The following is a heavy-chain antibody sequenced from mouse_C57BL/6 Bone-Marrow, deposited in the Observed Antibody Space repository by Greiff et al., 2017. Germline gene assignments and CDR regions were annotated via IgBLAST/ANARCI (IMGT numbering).Heavy chain of an antibody. D-gene: IGHD2-3*01. CDR2: IHPNSGST. CDR3: ARCFDDGYSDAMDY. V-gene: IGHV1-64*01. Sequence: QVQLQQPGAELVKPGASVKLSCKASGYTFTSYWMHWVKQRPGQGLEWIGMIHPNSGSTNYNEKFKSKATLTVDKSSSTAYMQLSSLTSEDSAVYYCARCFDDGYSDAMDYWGQGTSVTVSS. CDR1: GYTFTSYW. J-gene: IGHJ4*01.